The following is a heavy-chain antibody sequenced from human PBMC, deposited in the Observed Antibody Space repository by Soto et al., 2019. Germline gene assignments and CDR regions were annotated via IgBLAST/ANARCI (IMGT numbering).Heavy chain of an antibody. CDR3: ARGYCSGGSCYLGYYYMDV. J-gene: IGHJ6*03. CDR2: INHSGST. V-gene: IGHV4-34*01. CDR1: GGSFSGYY. D-gene: IGHD2-15*01. Sequence: SETLSLTCAVYGGSFSGYYLSWIRQPPGKGLEWIGEINHSGSTNYNPSLKSRVTISVDTSKNQFSLKLSSVTAADTAVYYCARGYCSGGSCYLGYYYMDVWGKGTTVTVSS.